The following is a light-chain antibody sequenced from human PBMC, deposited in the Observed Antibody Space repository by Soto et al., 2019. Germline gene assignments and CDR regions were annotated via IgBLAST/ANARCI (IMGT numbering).Light chain of an antibody. CDR3: AAWGDSLNGYV. CDR1: SSNIGSNS. V-gene: IGLV1-44*01. J-gene: IGLJ1*01. Sequence: QSVLAQPPSASGTPGQRVTISCSGSSSNIGSNSVNWYQQLPGTAPKLLIYNNDRRPSGVPDRFTGSKSGTSASLAISGPQSEDEADYYCAAWGDSLNGYVFGTGTKVTVL. CDR2: NND.